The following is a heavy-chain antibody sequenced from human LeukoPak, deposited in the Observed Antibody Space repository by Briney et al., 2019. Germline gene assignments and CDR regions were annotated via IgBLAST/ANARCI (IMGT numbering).Heavy chain of an antibody. CDR1: GNSLSELS. J-gene: IGHJ4*02. D-gene: IGHD3-3*01. V-gene: IGHV1-24*01. CDR2: FDPEEAKM. CDR3: TTRSGDFWSGFVN. Sequence: ASVKVSCKVSGNSLSELSIQWVRQAPGKGLECEGGFDPEEAKMVYAQNFQGRVTMTEDTSTQTAYMELSGLTSGDTAVYYCTTRSGDFWSGFVNWGQGTLVTVSS.